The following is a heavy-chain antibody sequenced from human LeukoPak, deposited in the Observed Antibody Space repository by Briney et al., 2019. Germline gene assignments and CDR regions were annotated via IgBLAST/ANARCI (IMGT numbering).Heavy chain of an antibody. V-gene: IGHV3-23*01. CDR3: AKVEKTDIVVVPAAMPTRRAGAFDI. Sequence: GGSLRLSCAASGFTFRSYGMSWVRQAPGKGLEWVSDISGSGAGTYYADSVKGRFTISRDKSKNTLYLQMNSLRAEDTAVYYCAKVEKTDIVVVPAAMPTRRAGAFDIWGQGTMVTVSS. D-gene: IGHD2-2*01. J-gene: IGHJ3*02. CDR2: ISGSGAGT. CDR1: GFTFRSYG.